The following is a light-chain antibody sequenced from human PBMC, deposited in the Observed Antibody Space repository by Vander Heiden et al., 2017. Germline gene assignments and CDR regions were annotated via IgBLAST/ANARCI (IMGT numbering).Light chain of an antibody. Sequence: DIQMTQSPSSLSASVGDRVTITCRASQNINTYLVWYQQKPGKAPNLLIYAASTLQSDVPSRFSASGSDTDFTLTISGLHPDDFATYYCQQSYSILFTFGQGTRLEVK. V-gene: IGKV1-39*01. CDR3: QQSYSILFT. J-gene: IGKJ2*01. CDR2: AAS. CDR1: QNINTY.